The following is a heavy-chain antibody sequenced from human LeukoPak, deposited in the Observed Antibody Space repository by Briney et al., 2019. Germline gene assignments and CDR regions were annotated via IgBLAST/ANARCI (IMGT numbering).Heavy chain of an antibody. V-gene: IGHV3-7*04. CDR3: ARGYNSALDY. CDR1: GFAFSSYW. Sequence: PGGSLRLSCAASGFAFSSYWMAWVRQAPGKGLEWVANIDQDGSDKNYVDSVKGRFTISRVNARNSLYLQMNSLRVEDTAVYFCARGYNSALDYWGQGVLVTVSS. J-gene: IGHJ4*02. D-gene: IGHD6-19*01. CDR2: IDQDGSDK.